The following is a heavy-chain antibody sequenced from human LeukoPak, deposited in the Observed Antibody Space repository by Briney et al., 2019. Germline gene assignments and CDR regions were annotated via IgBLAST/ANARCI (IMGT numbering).Heavy chain of an antibody. CDR3: ARDGLVGANVWDAFDI. CDR2: ISSSGSMM. D-gene: IGHD1-26*01. Sequence: PRGSLRLSCAGSGFTFSGYEMSWVRQAPGKGLEWISYISSSGSMMYYADSVKGRFTISRDNAKNSLYLQMHSLRVEDTAIYYCARDGLVGANVWDAFDIWGQGTKVTVSS. CDR1: GFTFSGYE. V-gene: IGHV3-48*03. J-gene: IGHJ3*02.